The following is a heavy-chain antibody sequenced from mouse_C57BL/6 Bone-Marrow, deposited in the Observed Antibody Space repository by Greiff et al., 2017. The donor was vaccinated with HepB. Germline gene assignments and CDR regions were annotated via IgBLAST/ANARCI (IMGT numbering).Heavy chain of an antibody. V-gene: IGHV14-4*01. J-gene: IGHJ4*01. CDR3: TTIHYAMDY. Sequence: VHVKQSGAELVRPGASVKLSCTASGFNIKDDYMHWVKQRPEQGLEWIGWIDPGNGDTEYASKFQGKATITADTSSNTAYLQLSSLTSEDTAVYYCTTIHYAMDYWGQGTSVTVSS. CDR1: GFNIKDDY. CDR2: IDPGNGDT.